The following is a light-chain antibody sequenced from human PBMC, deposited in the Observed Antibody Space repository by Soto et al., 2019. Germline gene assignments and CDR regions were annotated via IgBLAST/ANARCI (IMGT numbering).Light chain of an antibody. Sequence: QSALTQPRSVSGSPGQSVTISCTGTTNDVGNYNYVSWYQQHPSKAPKLMIYDVTKRPSGVPGRFSGSKSGNTASLTISGLQAEDEADYYCCSYAGSYSYVFGTGTKVTVL. V-gene: IGLV2-11*01. CDR1: TNDVGNYNY. J-gene: IGLJ1*01. CDR2: DVT. CDR3: CSYAGSYSYV.